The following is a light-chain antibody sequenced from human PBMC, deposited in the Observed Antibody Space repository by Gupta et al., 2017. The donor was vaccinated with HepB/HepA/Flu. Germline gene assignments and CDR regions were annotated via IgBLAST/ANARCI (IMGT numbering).Light chain of an antibody. Sequence: QSVLTQPHSVSGAPGQRVTISCTGSSSNIGAGYDVHWYQQLPGTAPKLLIYGNSNRPSGVPDRFSGSKSGTSASLAITWLQAEDVADYYCQSYDSSLSGWVFGGGTKLTVL. V-gene: IGLV1-40*01. CDR3: QSYDSSLSGWV. CDR2: GNS. CDR1: SSNIGAGYD. J-gene: IGLJ3*02.